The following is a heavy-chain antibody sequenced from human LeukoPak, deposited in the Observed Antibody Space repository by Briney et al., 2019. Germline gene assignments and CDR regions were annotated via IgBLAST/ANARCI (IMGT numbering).Heavy chain of an antibody. CDR2: ISSSSSTI. Sequence: GGSLRLSCAASGFTFSTHSMNWVRQAPGKGLEWVSYISSSSSTIYYADSVKGRFTISRDNAKNSLFLQMNSLRAEDTAVYYCARNDFWSGFYCWGQGTLVTVSS. J-gene: IGHJ4*02. CDR1: GFTFSTHS. CDR3: ARNDFWSGFYC. V-gene: IGHV3-48*04. D-gene: IGHD3-3*01.